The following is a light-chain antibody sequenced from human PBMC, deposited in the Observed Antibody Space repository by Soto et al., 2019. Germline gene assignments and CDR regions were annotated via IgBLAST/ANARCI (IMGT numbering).Light chain of an antibody. Sequence: EIVLTQSPGTLSLSPGERATLSCRASQSVSSSYLAWYQQKPGQAPRLLIYGASSRATGIPDRFSGSGSGTDFXLTISXLXXEXXXXYYCQQYGSSPLYTFGQGTKLEIK. CDR1: QSVSSSY. CDR2: GAS. CDR3: QQYGSSPLYT. J-gene: IGKJ2*01. V-gene: IGKV3-20*01.